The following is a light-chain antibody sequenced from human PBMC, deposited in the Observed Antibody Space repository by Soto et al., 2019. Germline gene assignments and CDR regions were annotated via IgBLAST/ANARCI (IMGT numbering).Light chain of an antibody. Sequence: DIQMTQSPSTLSASVGDRVTITCRASQSISDWLAWYQQKPGNAPKFLIYKASNLESGVPSRFSGSGSGTEFTLTISSVQPDDFATYYCQYYDSYSWTVGQGTKVEIK. V-gene: IGKV1-5*03. CDR1: QSISDW. J-gene: IGKJ1*01. CDR2: KAS. CDR3: QYYDSYSWT.